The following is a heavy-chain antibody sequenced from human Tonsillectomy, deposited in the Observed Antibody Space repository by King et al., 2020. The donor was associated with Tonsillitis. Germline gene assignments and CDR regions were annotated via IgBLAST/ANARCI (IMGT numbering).Heavy chain of an antibody. CDR3: AKRSMAAAYYYSYVMDV. D-gene: IGHD5-24*01. CDR1: SGSISSSNW. Sequence: MQLQESGPGLVKPSGTLSLTCAVSSGSISSSNWWSWVRQPPGKGLEWIGEIYHSASTNYNPSLKSRITISVDKSKNQFSLKLSSVTAADTAVYYCAKRSMAAAYYYSYVMDVWGQGTTVTVSS. CDR2: IYHSAST. J-gene: IGHJ6*02. V-gene: IGHV4-4*02.